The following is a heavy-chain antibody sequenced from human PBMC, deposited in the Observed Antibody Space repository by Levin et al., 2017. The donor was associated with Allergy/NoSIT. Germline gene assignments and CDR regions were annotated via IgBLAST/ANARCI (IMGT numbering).Heavy chain of an antibody. V-gene: IGHV3-9*01. D-gene: IGHD5-18*01. Sequence: LSLTCTASGFIFDNYAMHWVRQVPGKGLEWVSGISSNSGRIAYADSVKGRFTVSRDNAKNSLYLQMKSLRAEDTALYYCANDRDTLGDYGMDVWGQGTTVTVSS. CDR2: ISSNSGRI. J-gene: IGHJ6*02. CDR3: ANDRDTLGDYGMDV. CDR1: GFIFDNYA.